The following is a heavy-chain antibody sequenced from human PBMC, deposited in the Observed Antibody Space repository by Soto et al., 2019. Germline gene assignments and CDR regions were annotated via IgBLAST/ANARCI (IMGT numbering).Heavy chain of an antibody. CDR3: ARDRGPTSYFDY. CDR2: IYHSGST. Sequence: SETLSLTCAVSGGSISSGGYSWSWIRQPPGKGLEWIGYIYHSGSTYYNPSLKSRVTISVDTSNNQFSLRLSSVTAADTAVYFCARDRGPTSYFDYWGQGALVTVSS. J-gene: IGHJ4*02. CDR1: GGSISSGGYS. V-gene: IGHV4-30-2*01. D-gene: IGHD3-10*01.